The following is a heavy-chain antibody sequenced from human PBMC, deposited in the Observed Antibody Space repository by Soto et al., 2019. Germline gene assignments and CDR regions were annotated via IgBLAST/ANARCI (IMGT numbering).Heavy chain of an antibody. V-gene: IGHV4-59*08. CDR2: TSHSGYI. J-gene: IGHJ4*02. Sequence: QAQLQESGPGLVKPSETLSLTCSVSGVSTTAYYWGWVRQAPGRGLEWIGFTSHSGYINYSPSFKSRVTMSVDPSKNQISLKLTSVTATDTAVYYCARLQDFVNWSFDHWGQGALVTVSS. CDR1: GVSTTAYY. D-gene: IGHD3-3*01. CDR3: ARLQDFVNWSFDH.